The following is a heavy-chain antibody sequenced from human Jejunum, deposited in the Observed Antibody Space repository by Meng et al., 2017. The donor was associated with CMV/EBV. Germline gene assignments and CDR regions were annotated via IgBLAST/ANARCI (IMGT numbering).Heavy chain of an antibody. CDR2: IYSGGGSL. CDR1: VFAFSTDA. CDR3: AKGQGGYGFYLDS. Sequence: SVFAFSTDAMSWVRRAPGKGLEWVAVIYSGGGSLYYEDSVKGRFTISRDDSRKTLYLQMGSLRPEDTAVYYCAKGQGGYGFYLDSWGQGTLVTVSS. J-gene: IGHJ4*02. V-gene: IGHV3-23*03. D-gene: IGHD5-12*01.